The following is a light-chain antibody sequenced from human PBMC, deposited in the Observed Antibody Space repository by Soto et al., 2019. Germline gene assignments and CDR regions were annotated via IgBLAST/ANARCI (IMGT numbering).Light chain of an antibody. Sequence: EILLAQSPATLSLSPGERATLSCKASQDVSIFLAWYQQEPGQAPRLLIHDASNRATGVPARFSGSGSGRDFTLTITSLEPEDFAVYYCQQRSTWLYTFGQGTKLEV. CDR3: QQRSTWLYT. V-gene: IGKV3-11*02. CDR2: DAS. J-gene: IGKJ2*01. CDR1: QDVSIF.